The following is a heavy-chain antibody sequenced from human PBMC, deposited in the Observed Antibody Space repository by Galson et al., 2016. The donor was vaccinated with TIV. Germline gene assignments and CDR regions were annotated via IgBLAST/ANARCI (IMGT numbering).Heavy chain of an antibody. Sequence: SLRLSWAVSGFTFSSYGMRWVRQAPGKGLDWVSDISGSGLSTYYADSVKGRFTISRDNSKNTLYLQMNSLTVVDTAVYYCAKDFVRAAHVPEAGINDYWGQGTMVTVSS. CDR1: GFTFSSYG. J-gene: IGHJ3*01. CDR2: ISGSGLST. CDR3: AKDFVRAAHVPEAGINDY. D-gene: IGHD6-19*01. V-gene: IGHV3-23*01.